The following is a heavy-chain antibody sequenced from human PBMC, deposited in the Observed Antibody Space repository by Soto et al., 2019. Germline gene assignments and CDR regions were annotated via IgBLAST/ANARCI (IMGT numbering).Heavy chain of an antibody. Sequence: SETLSLTCAVYGGSFSGYYWTWIRQPPGTGLEWIGEINHSGSTNYNPSLKSRVTISVDTSKNQLSLKLTSVTAADTAVYYCARDEITGLFDYWGQGTLVTVSS. CDR3: ARDEITGLFDY. CDR2: INHSGST. J-gene: IGHJ4*02. V-gene: IGHV4-34*01. D-gene: IGHD2-8*02. CDR1: GGSFSGYY.